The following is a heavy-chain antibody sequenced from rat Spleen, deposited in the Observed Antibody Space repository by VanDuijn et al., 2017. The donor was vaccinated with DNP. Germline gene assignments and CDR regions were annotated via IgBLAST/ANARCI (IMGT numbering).Heavy chain of an antibody. V-gene: IGHV5-22*01. CDR3: ARNYFDY. CDR1: GFTFSDYN. Sequence: EVQLVESGGDLVQPGRSLKLSCAASGFTFSDYNMAWVRQAPKKGLEWVAYISHDGGSTYYGDSVKGRFTISRDNAKSTLYLQMNSLRSEDMATYYCARNYFDYWGQGVMVTVSS. CDR2: ISHDGGST. J-gene: IGHJ2*01.